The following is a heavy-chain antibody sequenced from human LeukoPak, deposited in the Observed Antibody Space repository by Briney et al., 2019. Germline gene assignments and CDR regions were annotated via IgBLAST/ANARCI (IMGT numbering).Heavy chain of an antibody. V-gene: IGHV3-21*01. CDR3: ARDRCPLCSGPDY. D-gene: IGHD2-15*01. CDR2: ISSSSSYI. Sequence: GGSLRLSCAASGFTFTDYAMNWVRQAPGKGLEWVSSISSSSSYIYHADSVKGRFTISRDNAKNSLYLQMNSLRAEDTAVYYCARDRCPLCSGPDYWGQGTLVAVSS. J-gene: IGHJ4*02. CDR1: GFTFTDYA.